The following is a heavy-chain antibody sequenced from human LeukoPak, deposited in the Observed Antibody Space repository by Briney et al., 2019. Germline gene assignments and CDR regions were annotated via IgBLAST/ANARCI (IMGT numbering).Heavy chain of an antibody. J-gene: IGHJ4*02. CDR2: ISDSGSSK. Sequence: PGGSLRLSCAASGFTFSDYYMSWIRQAPGKGLEWLSYISDSGSSKCYAGSVKGRFTISRDNAKNSLFLQMNSLRAEDTAVYYCARGAEYDILTGYLDYWGQGTPVTASS. CDR1: GFTFSDYY. V-gene: IGHV3-11*01. CDR3: ARGAEYDILTGYLDY. D-gene: IGHD3-9*01.